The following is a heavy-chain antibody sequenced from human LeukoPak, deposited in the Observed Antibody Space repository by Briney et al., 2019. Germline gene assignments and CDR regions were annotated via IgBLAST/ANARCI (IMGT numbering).Heavy chain of an antibody. CDR2: IYPGDSDT. V-gene: IGHV5-51*01. J-gene: IGHJ4*02. Sequence: GESLKISFNGSGXSFTNYCIGWVRQMPGKGLEWMEIIYPGDSDTRYSPSLQGQVTISADKSISTAYLQWSSLKASDTAIYYCARLDCSGGNCYGLGYWGQGTLVTVSS. D-gene: IGHD2-15*01. CDR3: ARLDCSGGNCYGLGY. CDR1: GXSFTNYC.